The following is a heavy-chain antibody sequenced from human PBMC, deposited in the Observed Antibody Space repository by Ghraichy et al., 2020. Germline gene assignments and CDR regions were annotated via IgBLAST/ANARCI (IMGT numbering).Heavy chain of an antibody. V-gene: IGHV3-43D*03. CDR1: GFTFDDYA. D-gene: IGHD2-2*01. Sequence: GESLNISCAASGFTFDDYAMHWVRQAPGKGLECVSLISWDGGSTYYADSVKGRFTIFRDNSKNSLYLQMNSLRAEDTALYYCAKDIGYCSSTSCPSYYYAMDVRGQGTTVTVSS. CDR3: AKDIGYCSSTSCPSYYYAMDV. J-gene: IGHJ6*02. CDR2: ISWDGGST.